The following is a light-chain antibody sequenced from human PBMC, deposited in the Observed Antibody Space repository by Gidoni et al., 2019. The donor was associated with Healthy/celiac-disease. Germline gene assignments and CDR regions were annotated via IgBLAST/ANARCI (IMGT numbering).Light chain of an antibody. J-gene: IGKJ5*01. CDR1: QSISSY. V-gene: IGKV1-39*01. CDR3: QQSYSTLIT. Sequence: DIQMTQSPSSLSASVGDRVTITCRASQSISSYLNWYQQKPGKAPKLLIYAASSLQSGVPPRFSGSGSGTDFTLTISSLRPEDFATYYCQQSYSTLITFGQGTRLEIK. CDR2: AAS.